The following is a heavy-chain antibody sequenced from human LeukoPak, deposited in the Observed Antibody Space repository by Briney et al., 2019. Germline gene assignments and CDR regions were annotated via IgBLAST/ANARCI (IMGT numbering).Heavy chain of an antibody. CDR1: GGSISDYY. D-gene: IGHD6-19*01. CDR3: AREGQWLSDWFVP. CDR2: IHYSGST. V-gene: IGHV4-59*01. Sequence: PSETLSLTCTVSGGSISDYYWSWIRQPPGQGLEWIGYIHYSGSTDYNPSLKGRVTISLDMSKNQFSLKMNSMTAADTAVYYCAREGQWLSDWFVPWGQGTLVTVSS. J-gene: IGHJ5*02.